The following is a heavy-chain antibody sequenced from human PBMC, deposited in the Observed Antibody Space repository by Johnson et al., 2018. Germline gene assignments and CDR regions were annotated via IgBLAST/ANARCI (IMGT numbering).Heavy chain of an antibody. CDR1: GFTFTDYY. V-gene: IGHV3-11*01. CDR2: ISNTAITM. CDR3: AAYYYGAFDV. D-gene: IGHD3-10*01. Sequence: QVQLVESGGGLVEXGGSLRLSCAPSGFTFTDYYMTWIRHAPGTGLAWISFISNTAITMYYADYVRGRFTISMDNAKNSLFLNMASLRPEATAVYSFAAYYYGAFDVWGQGTLVTVSS. J-gene: IGHJ3*01.